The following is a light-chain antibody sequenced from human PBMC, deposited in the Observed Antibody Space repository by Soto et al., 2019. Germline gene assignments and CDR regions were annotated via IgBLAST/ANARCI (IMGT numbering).Light chain of an antibody. CDR2: DAS. CDR1: QDIKYY. Sequence: DIQMTQSPSSLSASVGDRVTITCQASQDIKYYLNWYQQKPGKAPKLLIYDASNLETGVPSRFSGSGSGTDFTFTISSLQPEDIATYYCHQYDNLPYTFGQGTKLEIK. CDR3: HQYDNLPYT. V-gene: IGKV1-33*01. J-gene: IGKJ2*01.